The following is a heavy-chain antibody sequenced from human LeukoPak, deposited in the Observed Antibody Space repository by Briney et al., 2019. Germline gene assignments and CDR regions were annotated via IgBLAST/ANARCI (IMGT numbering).Heavy chain of an antibody. CDR1: GFIFTTYA. Sequence: PGGSLRLSCSASGFIFTTYALGWVRQAPGKGLEWVSAISGSGDFIYYADSVKGRFTISRDNSKNTLYLQMNSLRPEDTAIYYCAKAKKIIRDLIDFWGQGTLVTVSS. CDR3: AKAKKIIRDLIDF. V-gene: IGHV3-23*01. D-gene: IGHD3-3*02. CDR2: ISGSGDFI. J-gene: IGHJ4*02.